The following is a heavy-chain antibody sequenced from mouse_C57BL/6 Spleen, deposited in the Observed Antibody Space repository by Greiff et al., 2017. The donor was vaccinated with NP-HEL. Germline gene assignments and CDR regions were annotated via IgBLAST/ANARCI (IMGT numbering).Heavy chain of an antibody. CDR1: GFTFSDYG. CDR3: ARSITTVVDYYAMDY. V-gene: IGHV5-17*01. Sequence: EVHLVESGGGLVKPGGSLKLSCAASGFTFSDYGMHWVRQAPEKGLEWVAYISSGSSTIYYAGTVKGRFTISRDNAKNTLFLQMTSLRSEDTAMYYCARSITTVVDYYAMDYWGQGTSVTVSS. CDR2: ISSGSSTI. D-gene: IGHD1-1*01. J-gene: IGHJ4*01.